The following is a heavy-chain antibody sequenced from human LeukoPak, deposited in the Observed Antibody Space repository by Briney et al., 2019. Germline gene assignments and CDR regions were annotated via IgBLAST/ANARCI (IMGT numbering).Heavy chain of an antibody. J-gene: IGHJ4*02. V-gene: IGHV4-61*01. Sequence: PSQTLSLTCTVSGGSISSGSYYWSWIRQPPGKGLEWIGYIYYSGSTNYNPSLKSRVTISVDTSKNQFSLKLSSVTAADTAVYYCASTCGEWYYFDYWGQGTLVTVSS. D-gene: IGHD3-3*01. CDR2: IYYSGST. CDR1: GGSISSGSYY. CDR3: ASTCGEWYYFDY.